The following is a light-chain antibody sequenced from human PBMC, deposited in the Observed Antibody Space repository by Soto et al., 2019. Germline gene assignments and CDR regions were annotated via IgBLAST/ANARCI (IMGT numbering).Light chain of an antibody. V-gene: IGLV2-14*03. CDR3: SSYRSGPLYV. CDR2: DVT. Sequence: QSALAQPASVSGSPGQSITISCTGISARAATSNFVSWYQHHPGKAPRLILYDVTHRPSGISNRFSGSKSGDSASLTISGLQAEDEAHYYCSSYRSGPLYVFGTGTKVTVL. J-gene: IGLJ1*01. CDR1: SARAATSNF.